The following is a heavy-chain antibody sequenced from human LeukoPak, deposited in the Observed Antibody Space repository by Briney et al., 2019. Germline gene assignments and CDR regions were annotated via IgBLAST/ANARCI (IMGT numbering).Heavy chain of an antibody. D-gene: IGHD3-22*01. V-gene: IGHV3-23*01. Sequence: PGGSLRLSCATSGFTFTNFAMSWVRQAPGKGLEWVSAISANGGGAYYAASVKGRFTVSRDNSKNTLYLQMDSLRAEDTAVYYCAKATKAIVVDNYFDNWGQGTLVTVSS. CDR2: ISANGGGA. J-gene: IGHJ4*02. CDR1: GFTFTNFA. CDR3: AKATKAIVVDNYFDN.